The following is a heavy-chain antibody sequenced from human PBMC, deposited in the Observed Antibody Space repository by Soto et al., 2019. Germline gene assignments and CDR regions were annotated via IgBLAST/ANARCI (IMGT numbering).Heavy chain of an antibody. Sequence: SETLSLTCTVSGGSISSYSWSWIRQPPGKGLEWIGYIYYSGSTNYNPSLKSRVTISVDTSKNQFSLKLSSVTAADTAVYYCARQSGSGRSYYRCGMDFSGRATTVTV. CDR3: ARQSGSGRSYYRCGMDF. J-gene: IGHJ6*02. CDR1: GGSISSYS. V-gene: IGHV4-59*01. CDR2: IYYSGST. D-gene: IGHD3-10*01.